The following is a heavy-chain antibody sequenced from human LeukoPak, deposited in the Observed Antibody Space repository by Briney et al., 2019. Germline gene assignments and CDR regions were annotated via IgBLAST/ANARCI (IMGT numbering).Heavy chain of an antibody. V-gene: IGHV4-28*01. CDR3: SRYSGSQGWFDP. CDR2: IDYSGTT. CDR1: GCSISRSNW. D-gene: IGHD1-26*01. J-gene: IGHJ5*02. Sequence: SETLSLTCAVSGCSISRSNWWGWIRQPPGKGLEWIGYIDYSGTTYYSPSLKSRVTMSVDTTKNQFSLKLHSMSAVDTAVYYCSRYSGSQGWFDPWGQGTLVTVSS.